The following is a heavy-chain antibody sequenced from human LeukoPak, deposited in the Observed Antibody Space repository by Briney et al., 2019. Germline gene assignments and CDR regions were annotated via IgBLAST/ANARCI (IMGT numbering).Heavy chain of an antibody. CDR3: AKGSRGNYDY. Sequence: QAGRSLRLSYAASGLTFNSYAMAWVRQAPEKGLEWVSSITDSGISTYYADSVKGRFTISRDNSKSTLFLQMNSLRAEDTAVYYCAKGSRGNYDYWGQGTLVTVSS. CDR2: ITDSGIST. J-gene: IGHJ4*02. V-gene: IGHV3-23*01. CDR1: GLTFNSYA. D-gene: IGHD1-26*01.